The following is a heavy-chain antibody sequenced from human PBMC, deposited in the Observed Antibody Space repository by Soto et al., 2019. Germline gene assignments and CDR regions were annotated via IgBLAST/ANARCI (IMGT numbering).Heavy chain of an antibody. CDR3: ARRAETNGWNGFGADKYYFDF. CDR2: MNPNTGNS. D-gene: IGHD1-1*01. J-gene: IGHJ4*02. CDR1: GYTFNSYD. Sequence: ASVKVSCKASGYTFNSYDIYWVRQATGQGLEWMGGMNPNTGNSGYAQKFQGRVTMTSDTSIRTAHMELSSLRSEDTAVYYCARRAETNGWNGFGADKYYFDFWGQGTLVTVSS. V-gene: IGHV1-8*01.